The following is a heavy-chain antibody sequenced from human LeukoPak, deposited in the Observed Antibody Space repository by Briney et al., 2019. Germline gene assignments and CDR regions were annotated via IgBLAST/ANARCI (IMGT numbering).Heavy chain of an antibody. V-gene: IGHV4-34*01. Sequence: SETLSLTCAVYGESFSGYYWSWIRQPPGKGLEWIGEINHSGSTNYNPSLKSRVTISVDTSKNQFSLKLSSVTAADTAVYYCARGSPMVRGVIRWFDPWGQGTLVTVSS. D-gene: IGHD3-10*01. CDR2: INHSGST. J-gene: IGHJ5*02. CDR3: ARGSPMVRGVIRWFDP. CDR1: GESFSGYY.